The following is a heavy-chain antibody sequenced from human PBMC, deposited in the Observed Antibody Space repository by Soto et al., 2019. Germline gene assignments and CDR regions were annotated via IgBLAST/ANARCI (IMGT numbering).Heavy chain of an antibody. Sequence: KAGGSLRLSCTASGFTFGDYAMSWFRQAPGKGLEWVGFIRSKAYGGTTEYAASVKGRFTISRDDSKSIAYLQMNSLKTEDTAVYYCTRVSDFWSGYYGNYFDYWGQGTLVTVSS. CDR3: TRVSDFWSGYYGNYFDY. D-gene: IGHD3-3*01. V-gene: IGHV3-49*05. CDR1: GFTFGDYA. CDR2: IRSKAYGGTT. J-gene: IGHJ4*02.